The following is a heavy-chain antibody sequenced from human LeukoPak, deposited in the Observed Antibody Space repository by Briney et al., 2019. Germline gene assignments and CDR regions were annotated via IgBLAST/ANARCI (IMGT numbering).Heavy chain of an antibody. Sequence: ASVKVSCKASGYTFTSYDINWVRQATGQGLEWMRWMNPNSSNTGYAQKFQGRVTMTRNTSISTAYMELSSLRSEDTAVYYCARSSFSGFDYWGQGTLVTVSS. D-gene: IGHD2/OR15-2a*01. CDR2: MNPNSSNT. J-gene: IGHJ4*02. V-gene: IGHV1-8*01. CDR3: ARSSFSGFDY. CDR1: GYTFTSYD.